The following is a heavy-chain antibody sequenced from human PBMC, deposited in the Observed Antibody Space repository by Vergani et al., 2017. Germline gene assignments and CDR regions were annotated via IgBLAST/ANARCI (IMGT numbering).Heavy chain of an antibody. CDR1: GYSISSGYY. V-gene: IGHV4-38-2*02. Sequence: QVQLQESGPGLVKPSETLSLTCAVSGYSISSGYYWGWIRQPPGKGLGWIGSIYHSGSPYYNPSLKSRVTISVDTSKNQFSLKLSSVTAADTAVYYCARDQDWGRYWXFDLWGRGTLVTVSS. CDR3: ARDQDWGRYWXFDL. J-gene: IGHJ2*01. CDR2: IYHSGSP. D-gene: IGHD3-16*01.